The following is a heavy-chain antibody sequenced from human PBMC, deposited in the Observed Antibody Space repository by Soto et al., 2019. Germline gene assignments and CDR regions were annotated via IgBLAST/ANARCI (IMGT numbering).Heavy chain of an antibody. CDR3: ARASIYGSGSAFDY. CDR1: CGAFRGYY. Sequence: LGNPFLPRAVYCGAFRGYYWGWVPQPPGKGLEWIGEINHSGSTNYNPSLKSRVTISVDTSKNQFSLKLSSVTAADTAVYYCARASIYGSGSAFDYWGQGTLVTVSS. D-gene: IGHD3-10*01. J-gene: IGHJ4*02. CDR2: INHSGST. V-gene: IGHV4-34*01.